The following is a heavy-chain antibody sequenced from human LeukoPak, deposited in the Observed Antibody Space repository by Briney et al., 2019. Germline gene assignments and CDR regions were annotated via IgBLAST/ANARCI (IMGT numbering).Heavy chain of an antibody. J-gene: IGHJ4*02. D-gene: IGHD6-19*01. CDR2: IYSGGST. CDR3: ARTIVVAGFTDYFDY. Sequence: PGGSLRLSCAASGFTVSSNDMSWVRQAPGRGLEWVSVIYSGGSTYYADSVEGRFTISRDNSKNMLYLQMNSLGAEDTAVYYCARTIVVAGFTDYFDYWGQGTLVSVSS. V-gene: IGHV3-53*01. CDR1: GFTVSSND.